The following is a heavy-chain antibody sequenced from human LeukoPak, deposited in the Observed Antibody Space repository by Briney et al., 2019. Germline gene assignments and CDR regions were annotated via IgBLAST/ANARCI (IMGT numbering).Heavy chain of an antibody. D-gene: IGHD1-7*01. V-gene: IGHV4-38-2*01. J-gene: IGHJ4*02. Sequence: SETLSLTCAVSGYSISSGFYWGWIRQPPGKGLECIGTIYHSGSTYYNPSLKSRVTISVDTSKNQLSLRLSSVTAADTAVYYCARAKTGTTGNFDYWGQGTLVTVSS. CDR1: GYSISSGFY. CDR3: ARAKTGTTGNFDY. CDR2: IYHSGST.